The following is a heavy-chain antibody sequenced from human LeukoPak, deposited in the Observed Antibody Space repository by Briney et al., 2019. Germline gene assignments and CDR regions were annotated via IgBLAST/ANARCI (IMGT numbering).Heavy chain of an antibody. CDR1: GGSISMSTYY. V-gene: IGHV4-39*01. Sequence: SETLSLTCTVSGGSISMSTYYWGWIRQPPGKGLECIGSIHFSGNSYYNPSPSLKSRVTISVDTSKNQFSLNVISVTAADTAVYCCARFTRSSSSHYYYYAMDVWGQGTTVTVSS. J-gene: IGHJ6*02. CDR3: ARFTRSSSSHYYYYAMDV. D-gene: IGHD6-6*01. CDR2: IHFSGNS.